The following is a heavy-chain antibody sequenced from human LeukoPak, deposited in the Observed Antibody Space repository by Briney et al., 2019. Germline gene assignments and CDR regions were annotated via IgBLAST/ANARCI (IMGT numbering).Heavy chain of an antibody. CDR3: ARAMFITYSSSWYVSPFDY. CDR2: ISAYNGNT. CDR1: GYTFTSYG. D-gene: IGHD6-13*01. J-gene: IGHJ4*02. V-gene: IGHV1-18*01. Sequence: ASVKVSCKASGYTFTSYGISWVRQAPGQGLEWMGWISAYNGNTNYAQKLQGRVTMTTDTSTSTAYMELRSLRSEDTAVYYCARAMFITYSSSWYVSPFDYWGQGTLVTVSS.